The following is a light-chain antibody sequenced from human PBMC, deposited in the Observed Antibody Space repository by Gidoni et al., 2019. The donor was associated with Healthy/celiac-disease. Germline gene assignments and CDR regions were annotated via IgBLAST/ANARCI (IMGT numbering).Light chain of an antibody. CDR2: DVS. CDR3: SSYTSSSTLVSYV. J-gene: IGLJ1*01. CDR1: SSDVGGYNY. Sequence: QSALTQPASVSGSPGQSITISCTGTSSDVGGYNYVAWYQQHPGKAPKLMIYDVSNRPAGVSNRFSGAKSGNTASLTISGLQAEDEADYYCSSYTSSSTLVSYVFGTGTKVTVL. V-gene: IGLV2-14*03.